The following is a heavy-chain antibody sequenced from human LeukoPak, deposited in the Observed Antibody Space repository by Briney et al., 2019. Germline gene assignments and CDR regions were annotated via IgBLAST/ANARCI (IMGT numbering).Heavy chain of an antibody. V-gene: IGHV4-39*07. CDR2: ISYSGST. CDR1: GGSISSTDYY. Sequence: SETLSLTCTVSGGSISSTDYYWGWIRQPPEKGLEWLGTISYSGSTFYNPSLKSRLTISLDKSKNQFSLKLSSVTAADTAVYYCARTYVWGSYRYIFDAFDIWGQGTMVTVSS. CDR3: ARTYVWGSYRYIFDAFDI. D-gene: IGHD3-16*02. J-gene: IGHJ3*02.